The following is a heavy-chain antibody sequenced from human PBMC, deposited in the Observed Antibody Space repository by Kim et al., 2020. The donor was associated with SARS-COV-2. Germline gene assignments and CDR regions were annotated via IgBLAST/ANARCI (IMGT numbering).Heavy chain of an antibody. Sequence: GGSLRLSCAASGFTFSSYSMNWVRQAPGKGLEWVSSISSSSSYIYYADSVKGRFTISRDNAKNSLYLQMNSLRAEDTAVYYCARALVRPYPGIAAAGRGIDAFDIWGQGTMVTVSS. CDR2: ISSSSSYI. V-gene: IGHV3-21*01. J-gene: IGHJ3*02. D-gene: IGHD6-13*01. CDR3: ARALVRPYPGIAAAGRGIDAFDI. CDR1: GFTFSSYS.